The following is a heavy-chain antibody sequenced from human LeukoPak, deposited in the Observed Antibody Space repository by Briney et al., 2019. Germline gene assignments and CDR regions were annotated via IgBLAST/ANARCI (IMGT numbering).Heavy chain of an antibody. J-gene: IGHJ1*01. CDR2: IIPIFDTA. V-gene: IGHV1-69*13. CDR1: GGTFSSYA. D-gene: IGHD3-22*01. Sequence: ASVKVSCKASGGTFSSYAISWVRQAPGQGLEWMGGIIPIFDTANYAQKFQGRVTITADESTSTAYMELSSLRSEDTAVYYCASYYYDSSGYQHWGQGTLVTVSS. CDR3: ASYYYDSSGYQH.